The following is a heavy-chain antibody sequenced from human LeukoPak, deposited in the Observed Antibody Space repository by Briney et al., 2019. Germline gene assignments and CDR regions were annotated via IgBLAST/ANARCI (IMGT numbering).Heavy chain of an antibody. Sequence: GGSLRLSCAASGFSFDDYAMHWVRQAPGKGLEWVSGISWNSGSIGYADSVKGRFTISRDNAKNSLYLQMNSLRAEDTAVYYCARVTGGYDLIYYYYGMDVWGQGTTVTVSS. CDR1: GFSFDDYA. J-gene: IGHJ6*02. CDR2: ISWNSGSI. V-gene: IGHV3-9*01. D-gene: IGHD5-12*01. CDR3: ARVTGGYDLIYYYYGMDV.